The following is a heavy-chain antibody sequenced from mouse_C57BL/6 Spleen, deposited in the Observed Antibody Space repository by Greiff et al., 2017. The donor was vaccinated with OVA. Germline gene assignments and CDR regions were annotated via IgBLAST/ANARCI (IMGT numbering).Heavy chain of an antibody. CDR3: ARGVVAQDYARDY. D-gene: IGHD1-1*01. J-gene: IGHJ4*01. CDR1: GYTFTNYW. CDR2: IYPGGGYT. V-gene: IGHV1-63*01. Sequence: VQLQQSGAKLVRPGTSVKMSCKASGYTFTNYWIGWAKQRPGHGLEWIGDIYPGGGYTNYNEKFKGQATLTADKSSSTAYMQFSSLTSEDSAIYYCARGVVAQDYARDYWGQGTSVTGSS.